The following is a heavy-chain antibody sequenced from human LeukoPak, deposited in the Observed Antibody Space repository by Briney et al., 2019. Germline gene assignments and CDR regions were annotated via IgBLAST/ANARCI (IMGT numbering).Heavy chain of an antibody. J-gene: IGHJ5*02. Sequence: SETLSLTCTVSGGSISSYYGSWIRQPPGKGLEGIGHIYCRGSTNYNPSLKSRITLSVATSKNQFSLKLSSVTAADTAVYYCAREGTSGTPLNWFDPWGQGTLVTVSS. CDR3: AREGTSGTPLNWFDP. CDR1: GGSISSYY. D-gene: IGHD1-1*01. V-gene: IGHV4-59*01. CDR2: IYCRGST.